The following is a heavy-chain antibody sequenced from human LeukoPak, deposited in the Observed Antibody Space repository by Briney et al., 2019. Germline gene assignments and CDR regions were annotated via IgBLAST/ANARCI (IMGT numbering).Heavy chain of an antibody. Sequence: PGGSLRLSCAASGFTFSSYAMGWVRQAPGKGLEWVSAISGIGGTTHYADSVKGRFTISRDNSKNTLFLQMDSLRGEDTAVYYCAKRVVVGATSPYSDFQHWGQGTLVTVSS. V-gene: IGHV3-23*01. CDR1: GFTFSSYA. CDR2: ISGIGGTT. J-gene: IGHJ1*01. CDR3: AKRVVVGATSPYSDFQH. D-gene: IGHD1-26*01.